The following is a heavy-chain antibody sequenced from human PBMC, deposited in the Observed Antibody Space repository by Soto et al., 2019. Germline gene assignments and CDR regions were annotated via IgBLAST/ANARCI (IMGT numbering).Heavy chain of an antibody. CDR2: IYYSGST. CDR1: GGSISSYY. Sequence: TSETLSLTCTVSGGSISSYYWSWIRQPPGKGLEWIGYIYYSGSTNYNPSLKSRVTISVDTSKNQFSLKLSSVTAADTAVYYCARRVAAAGIDAFDIGGQGTMVTVSS. D-gene: IGHD6-13*01. J-gene: IGHJ3*02. CDR3: ARRVAAAGIDAFDI. V-gene: IGHV4-59*08.